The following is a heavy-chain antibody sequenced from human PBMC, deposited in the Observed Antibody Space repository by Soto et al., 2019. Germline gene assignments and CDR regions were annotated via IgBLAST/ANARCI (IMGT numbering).Heavy chain of an antibody. V-gene: IGHV4-61*08. D-gene: IGHD3-10*01. J-gene: IGHJ6*02. Sequence: PSETLSLTCPVSGGSISSGGYYWSWIRQPPGRRLEWIGYIDSNGGTSYNPSLQSRVTISIDTSTKQFFLKLSSVTAADAAVYYCVRQGFGRLHGLVDVWGQGTTVTVSS. CDR1: GGSISSGGYY. CDR2: IDSNGGT. CDR3: VRQGFGRLHGLVDV.